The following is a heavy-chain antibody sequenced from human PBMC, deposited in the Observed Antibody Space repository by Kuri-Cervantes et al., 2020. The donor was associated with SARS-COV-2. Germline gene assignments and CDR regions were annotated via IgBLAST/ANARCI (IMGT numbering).Heavy chain of an antibody. CDR2: IYYSGST. D-gene: IGHD2-2*01. V-gene: IGHV4-59*12. CDR1: GGSISFYY. CDR3: ARAGEYQLLLRNYHHLNMDV. J-gene: IGHJ6*03. Sequence: GSLRLSCTVAGGSISFYYWHWIRQPPGKGLEWIGYIYYSGSTNYNPSLESRVTISADTYKKQFSLTLSSVTAADTAVYYCARAGEYQLLLRNYHHLNMDVWGRGTTVTVSS.